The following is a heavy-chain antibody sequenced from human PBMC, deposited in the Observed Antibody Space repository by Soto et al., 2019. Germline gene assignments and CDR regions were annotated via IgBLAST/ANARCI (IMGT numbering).Heavy chain of an antibody. D-gene: IGHD6-6*01. Sequence: PSETLSLTCAVYGESFSGYYWSWIRQPPGKGLEWIGEINHSGSTNYNPSLKSRVTISVDTSKNQFSLKLSSVTTADTAVYYCARGSQSEYSSSNWFDPWGQGTLVTVSS. V-gene: IGHV4-34*01. CDR2: INHSGST. J-gene: IGHJ5*02. CDR1: GESFSGYY. CDR3: ARGSQSEYSSSNWFDP.